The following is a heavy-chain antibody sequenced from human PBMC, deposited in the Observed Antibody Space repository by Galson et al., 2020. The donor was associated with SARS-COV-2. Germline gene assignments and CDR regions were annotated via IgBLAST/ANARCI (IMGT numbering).Heavy chain of an antibody. CDR1: GGSVSSRSSY. J-gene: IGHJ1*01. V-gene: IGHV4-61*01. D-gene: IGHD3-22*01. Sequence: SATLSLTCTVSGGSVSSRSSYWSWIRQPPGKGLEWIGYIYYSGRTNYNPPLKSRVTISVDTSKNQFSLKLSSVTAADTAVYYCARDGATYYYDSSGYYRGLRHWGQGTLVTVSS. CDR3: ARDGATYYYDSSGYYRGLRH. CDR2: IYYSGRT.